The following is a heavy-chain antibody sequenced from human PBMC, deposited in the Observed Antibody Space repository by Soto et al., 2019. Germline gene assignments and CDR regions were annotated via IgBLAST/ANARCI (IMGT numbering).Heavy chain of an antibody. Sequence: QVQLVESGGGVVQPGRSLRLSCAASGFTFSSYGMHWVRQAPGKGLEWVAVIWYDGSNKYYADSVKGRFTISRDNSKNTLYLQMNSLRAEDTAVYYCARAVGYDYIWGSYRPTPLDYWAQGTLVTVSS. J-gene: IGHJ4*02. CDR1: GFTFSSYG. D-gene: IGHD3-16*02. CDR3: ARAVGYDYIWGSYRPTPLDY. V-gene: IGHV3-33*01. CDR2: IWYDGSNK.